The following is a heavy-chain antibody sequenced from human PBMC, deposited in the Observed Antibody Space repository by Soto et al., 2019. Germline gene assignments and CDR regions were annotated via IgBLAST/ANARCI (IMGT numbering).Heavy chain of an antibody. V-gene: IGHV3-30*18. Sequence: GGSLRLSCAASGFTFSTYGMYWVRQAPGKGLEWVAAISYDGSNKYYADSVKGRFTISRDNSKNTLYLQMNSLRAEDTAVYYCAKGGTVTPYYYYGMDVWGQGTTVTVSS. CDR1: GFTFSTYG. D-gene: IGHD4-17*01. J-gene: IGHJ6*02. CDR2: ISYDGSNK. CDR3: AKGGTVTPYYYYGMDV.